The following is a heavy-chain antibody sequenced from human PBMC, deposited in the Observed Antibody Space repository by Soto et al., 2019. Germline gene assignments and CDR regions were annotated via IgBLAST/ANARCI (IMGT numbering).Heavy chain of an antibody. Sequence: PSETLSLTCALYGASLRGYQWTLIRPTPGKGLEWIGEINDSGNINYNPSLKSRVTISLDTPKKQISLKLSSVTAADSAVYYCARGLIVWFGELSRRGGHYYYMDVWGKGTTVTVSS. CDR1: GASLRGYQ. CDR2: INDSGNI. D-gene: IGHD3-10*01. V-gene: IGHV4-34*01. J-gene: IGHJ6*03. CDR3: ARGLIVWFGELSRRGGHYYYMDV.